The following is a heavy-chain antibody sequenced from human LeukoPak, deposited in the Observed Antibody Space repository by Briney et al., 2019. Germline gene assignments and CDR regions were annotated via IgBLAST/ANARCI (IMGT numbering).Heavy chain of an antibody. J-gene: IGHJ4*02. CDR3: ARQPVTGFYYFDY. CDR1: GFTFSSYG. Sequence: QSGRSLRLSCAASGFTFSSYGMHWARQAPGKGLERVAVIWYDGSNKYYADSVKGRFTISRDNSKNTLYLQMNSLRAEDTAVYYCARQPVTGFYYFDYWGQGTLVTVSS. D-gene: IGHD2-21*02. CDR2: IWYDGSNK. V-gene: IGHV3-33*01.